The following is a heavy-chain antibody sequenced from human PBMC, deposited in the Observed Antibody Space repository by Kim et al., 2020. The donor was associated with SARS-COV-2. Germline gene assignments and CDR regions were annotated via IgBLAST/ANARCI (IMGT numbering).Heavy chain of an antibody. V-gene: IGHV3-23*01. J-gene: IGHJ6*02. D-gene: IGHD6-6*01. CDR1: GFTFSSYA. CDR2: ISGSGGST. CDR3: AKVRYSSSSDEVYYYYYGMDV. Sequence: GGSLRLSCAASGFTFSSYAMSWVRQAPGKGLEWVSAISGSGGSTYYADSVKGRFTISRDNSKNTLYLQMNSLRAEDTAVYYCAKVRYSSSSDEVYYYYYGMDVWGQGTTVTVSS.